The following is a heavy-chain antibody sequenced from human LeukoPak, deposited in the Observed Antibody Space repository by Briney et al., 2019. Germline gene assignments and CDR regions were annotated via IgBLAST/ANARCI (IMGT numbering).Heavy chain of an antibody. CDR3: AKGLRSGYDLDAFDV. D-gene: IGHD5-12*01. V-gene: IGHV3-23*01. CDR1: GFTFSSYG. J-gene: IGHJ3*01. CDR2: ISGSGGST. Sequence: GGSLRLSCAAPGFTFSSYGMSWVRQAPGKGLEWVSAISGSGGSTYYADSVKGRFTISRDNSKNTLYLQMNSLRAEDTAVYYCAKGLRSGYDLDAFDVWGQGTLVTVSS.